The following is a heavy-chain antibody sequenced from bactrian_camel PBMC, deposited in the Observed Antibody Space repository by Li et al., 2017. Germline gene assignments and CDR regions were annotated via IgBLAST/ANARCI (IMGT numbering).Heavy chain of an antibody. CDR2: IASDGTT. Sequence: HVQLVESGGGSVQAGGSLTLSCAASGYTWSSLCMGWWRQRPGMGREGVTTIASDGTTTYADFVKGRFTISQDNAKNNLYLQMDSLKPEDTAMYYCAAAAGACRRPFVRDVRAVDFEIWGQGTQVT. CDR3: AAAAGACRRPFVRDVRAVDFEI. V-gene: IGHV3S9*01. CDR1: GYTWSSLC. D-gene: IGHD1*01. J-gene: IGHJ4*01.